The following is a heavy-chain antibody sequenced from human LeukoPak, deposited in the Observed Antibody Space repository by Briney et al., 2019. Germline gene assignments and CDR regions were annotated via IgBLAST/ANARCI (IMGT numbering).Heavy chain of an antibody. CDR3: ARDYRDIVVVPAARSAFDI. J-gene: IGHJ3*02. CDR1: GYTFTSYG. CDR2: ISAYNGIT. D-gene: IGHD2-2*01. V-gene: IGHV1-18*01. Sequence: ASVKVSCKASGYTFTSYGISWVRQAPGQGLEWMGWISAYNGITNYAQKLQGRVTMTTDTSTSTAYMELRSLRSDDTAVYYCARDYRDIVVVPAARSAFDIWGQGTMVTVSS.